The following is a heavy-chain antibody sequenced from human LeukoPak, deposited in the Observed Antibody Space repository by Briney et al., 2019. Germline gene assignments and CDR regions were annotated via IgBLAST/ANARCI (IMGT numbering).Heavy chain of an antibody. V-gene: IGHV1-46*01. CDR1: GYTLSNYY. J-gene: IGHJ4*02. Sequence: GASVKVSCKASGYTLSNYYIHWVRQAPGQGLEWMGMINPRGGSASYAQKFQGRVTMTRDTSTSTVYMDLSSLRSEDTAVYYCAREIGPIQLHLWGSAFDYWGQGTLVTVSS. D-gene: IGHD5-18*01. CDR2: INPRGGSA. CDR3: AREIGPIQLHLWGSAFDY.